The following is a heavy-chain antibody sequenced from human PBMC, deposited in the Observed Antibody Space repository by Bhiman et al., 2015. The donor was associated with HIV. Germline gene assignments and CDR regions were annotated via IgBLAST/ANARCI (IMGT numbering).Heavy chain of an antibody. V-gene: IGHV3-33*06. D-gene: IGHD1-26*01. CDR2: IWYDGSNK. CDR3: AKDSELLSSYGVFDI. CDR1: GFIFRNHG. Sequence: QLQLVESGGGVVQPGRSLRLSCAASGFIFRNHGMHWVRQAPGKGLQWVAVIWYDGSNKYYADSVKGRFTISRDNSKNTLYLQMNSLRAEDTAVYYCAKDSELLSSYGVFDIWGQGDNGHRLF. J-gene: IGHJ3*02.